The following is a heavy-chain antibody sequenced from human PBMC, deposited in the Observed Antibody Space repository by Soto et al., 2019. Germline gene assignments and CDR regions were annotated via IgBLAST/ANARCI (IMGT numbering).Heavy chain of an antibody. Sequence: QVQLVESGGGVVQPGSSLRLSCAASGFTFSSYGMHWVRQAPGKGLEWVAVLWYDGRNKYYADSVKGRFTISRDNSKNPLYLQMNGLRAEDTAVYYCARPVMVRGVMGNFDYWVQGTLVTVS. CDR2: LWYDGRNK. D-gene: IGHD3-10*01. J-gene: IGHJ4*02. CDR1: GFTFSSYG. CDR3: ARPVMVRGVMGNFDY. V-gene: IGHV3-33*01.